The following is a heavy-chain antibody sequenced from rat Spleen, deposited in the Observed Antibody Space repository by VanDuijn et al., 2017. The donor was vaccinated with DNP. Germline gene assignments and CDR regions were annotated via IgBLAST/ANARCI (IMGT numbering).Heavy chain of an antibody. CDR3: ARHTVALYYFDY. CDR2: ISYDGSST. V-gene: IGHV5-7*01. Sequence: EVQLVESGGGLVQPGRSLKLSCAASGFTFSDYNMAWVRQAPKKGLEWVATISYDGSSTYYRDSVKGRFTISRDNAKSTQYLKMNSLRSEDKATYYGARHTVALYYFDYWGQGVMVTVSS. D-gene: IGHD1-1*01. J-gene: IGHJ2*01. CDR1: GFTFSDYN.